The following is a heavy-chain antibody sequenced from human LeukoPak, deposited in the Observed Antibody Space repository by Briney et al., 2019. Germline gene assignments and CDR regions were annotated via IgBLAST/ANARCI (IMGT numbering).Heavy chain of an antibody. J-gene: IGHJ6*03. D-gene: IGHD6-19*01. V-gene: IGHV3-21*01. CDR1: GFTFSSYS. Sequence: GGSLTLSCAASGFTFSSYSMNWVRQAPGKGLEWVSSISSSSSYIYYADSVKGRFTISRDNAKNSLYLQMNSLRAEDTAVYYCARDVHAVAGTNYYYYMDVWGKGTTVTVSS. CDR3: ARDVHAVAGTNYYYYMDV. CDR2: ISSSSSYI.